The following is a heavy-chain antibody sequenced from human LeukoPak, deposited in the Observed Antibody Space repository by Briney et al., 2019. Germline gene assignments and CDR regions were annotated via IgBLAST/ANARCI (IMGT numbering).Heavy chain of an antibody. CDR1: GGSISSSSYY. D-gene: IGHD3-9*01. Sequence: SETLSLTCTVSGGSISSSSYYWGWIRQPPGKGLEWIGSIYYSGSTYYNPSLKSRVTIAVDTSKNQFSLKLSSVTAADTAVYYCARECYDILTGYYIDYWGQGTLVTVSS. V-gene: IGHV4-39*07. J-gene: IGHJ4*02. CDR2: IYYSGST. CDR3: ARECYDILTGYYIDY.